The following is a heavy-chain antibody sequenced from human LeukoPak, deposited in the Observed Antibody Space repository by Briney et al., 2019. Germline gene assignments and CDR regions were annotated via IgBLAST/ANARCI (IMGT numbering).Heavy chain of an antibody. D-gene: IGHD6-13*01. J-gene: IGHJ6*04. Sequence: PSETLSLTCTVSGGSISSSSYYWGWIRQPPGKGLGWIGSIYYSGSTYYNPSLKSRVTISVDTSKNQFSLKLSSVTAADTAVYYCARDRDFGSWYGYTMWGSMDVWDKGTTVTVSS. V-gene: IGHV4-39*07. CDR1: GGSISSSSYY. CDR3: ARDRDFGSWYGYTMWGSMDV. CDR2: IYYSGST.